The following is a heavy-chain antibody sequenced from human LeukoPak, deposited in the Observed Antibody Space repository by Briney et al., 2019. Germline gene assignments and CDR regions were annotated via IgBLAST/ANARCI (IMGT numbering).Heavy chain of an antibody. CDR1: GYTFTSYY. J-gene: IGHJ4*02. D-gene: IGHD1-26*01. V-gene: IGHV1-46*01. Sequence: ASVKVSCKASGYTFTSYYMHWVRQAPGQGLEWMGLINPSGGSTSYAQKFQGRVTMTRDTSTSTVYMELSSLRSEDTAVYYCARDNPLVGAFDYWGQGTLVTVSS. CDR3: ARDNPLVGAFDY. CDR2: INPSGGST.